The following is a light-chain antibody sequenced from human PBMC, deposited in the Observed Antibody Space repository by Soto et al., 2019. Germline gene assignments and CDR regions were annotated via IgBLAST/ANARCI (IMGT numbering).Light chain of an antibody. Sequence: QSAVPQPASVSGSPGQSITISCTGTSSDVGGYNYVSWYQQHPGKAPKLMIYDVSDRPSGVSNRFSGSKSGNTASLTISGLQAEDEADYYCSSYTTSSTVVFGGGTKVTVL. J-gene: IGLJ2*01. CDR3: SSYTTSSTVV. V-gene: IGLV2-14*03. CDR2: DVS. CDR1: SSDVGGYNY.